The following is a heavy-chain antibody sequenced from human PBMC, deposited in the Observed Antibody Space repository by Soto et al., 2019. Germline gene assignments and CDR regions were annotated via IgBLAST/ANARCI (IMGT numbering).Heavy chain of an antibody. J-gene: IGHJ6*02. CDR2: IIPIFGTA. D-gene: IGHD6-6*01. CDR3: ARETFIAARPLYYYYGMDV. CDR1: GGTFSSYA. Sequence: SVKVSCKASGGTFSSYAISWVRQAPGQGLEWMGGIIPIFGTANYAQKFQGRVTITADESTSTAYMELSSLRSEDTAVYYCARETFIAARPLYYYYGMDVWGQGTTVTVSS. V-gene: IGHV1-69*13.